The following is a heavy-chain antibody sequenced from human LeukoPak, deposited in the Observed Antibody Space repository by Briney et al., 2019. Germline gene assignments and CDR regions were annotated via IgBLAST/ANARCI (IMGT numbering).Heavy chain of an antibody. J-gene: IGHJ3*01. CDR1: GFSFKTYS. D-gene: IGHD2-15*01. CDR2: ISLAGTYI. V-gene: IGHV3-21*01. CDR3: ARGFCSGGTCYRITGTFDV. Sequence: GGSLRLSCAASGFSFKTYSMNWLRQSPGKGLGWVASISLAGTYIDYADSVKGRFTISRDNANNSLFLEMTSLRGDDTAVYYCARGFCSGGTCYRITGTFDVWGQGTMVSVSS.